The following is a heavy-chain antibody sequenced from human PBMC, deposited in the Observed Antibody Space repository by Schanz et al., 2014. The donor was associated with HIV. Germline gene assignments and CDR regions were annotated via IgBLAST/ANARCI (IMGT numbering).Heavy chain of an antibody. CDR1: GFTFSSYS. V-gene: IGHV3-48*04. CDR2: ISISSTTI. J-gene: IGHJ5*02. Sequence: EVQLVESGGGLVQPGGSLRLSCAASGFTFSSYSMNWVRQAPGKGLEWVSYISISSTTIYYADSVKGRFTISRDNAKDVLYLQMNSLRVEDTAVYYCARDGLSSRGWFDPWGQGTLVTVSS. CDR3: ARDGLSSRGWFDP. D-gene: IGHD1-26*01.